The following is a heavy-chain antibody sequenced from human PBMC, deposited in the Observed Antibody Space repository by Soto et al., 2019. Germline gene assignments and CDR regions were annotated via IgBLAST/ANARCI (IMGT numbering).Heavy chain of an antibody. V-gene: IGHV3-30*18. CDR2: ISYDGSNK. D-gene: IGHD3-10*01. Sequence: GSLRLSCAASGFTFSSYGMHWVRQAPGKGLEWVAVISYDGSNKYYADSVKGRFTISRDNSKNTLYLQMNSLRAEDTAVYYCAKGAYGSGSYYNPIGRIDYWGQGTLVTVSS. J-gene: IGHJ4*02. CDR3: AKGAYGSGSYYNPIGRIDY. CDR1: GFTFSSYG.